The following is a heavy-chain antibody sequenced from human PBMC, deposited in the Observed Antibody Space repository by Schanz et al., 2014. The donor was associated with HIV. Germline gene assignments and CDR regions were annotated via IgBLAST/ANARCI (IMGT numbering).Heavy chain of an antibody. D-gene: IGHD6-19*01. Sequence: QVRLMQSGAEVKKPGASVKVSCKASGYTFTTYGITWVRQAPGQGLEWMGWISPNNGNRNYAQKLHGRVTMTTDTSTTTAYMELRSLRSDETAIYYCARGGSGWYGYEGFDYWGQGTLVTVSS. J-gene: IGHJ4*02. CDR1: GYTFTTYG. V-gene: IGHV1-18*01. CDR3: ARGGSGWYGYEGFDY. CDR2: ISPNNGNR.